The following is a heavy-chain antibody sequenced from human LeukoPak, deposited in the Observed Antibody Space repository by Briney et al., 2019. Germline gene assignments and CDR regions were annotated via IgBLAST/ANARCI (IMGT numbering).Heavy chain of an antibody. CDR2: IYYSGST. CDR3: ARHHRAVAGFGAFDI. D-gene: IGHD6-19*01. J-gene: IGHJ3*02. CDR1: GGSISSYY. Sequence: SETLSLTCTDSGGSISSYYWSWIRQPPGKGLEWIGYIYYSGSTNYNPSLKSRVTTSVDTSKNQFSLKLSSVTAADTAVYYCARHHRAVAGFGAFDIWGQGTMVTVSS. V-gene: IGHV4-59*08.